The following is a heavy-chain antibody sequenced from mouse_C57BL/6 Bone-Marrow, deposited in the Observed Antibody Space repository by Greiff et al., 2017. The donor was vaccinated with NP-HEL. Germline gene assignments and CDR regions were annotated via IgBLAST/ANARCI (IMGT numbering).Heavy chain of an antibody. CDR2: ISSGGDYI. CDR1: GFTFSSYA. CDR3: TRDYYGSSSYYFDY. J-gene: IGHJ2*01. V-gene: IGHV5-9-1*02. D-gene: IGHD1-1*01. Sequence: EVQLVESGAGLVKPGGSLKLSCAASGFTFSSYAMSWVRQTPEKRLEWVAYISSGGDYIYYADPVTGRFTITRDNARNTLYLQMSRLKSEDTAMYYCTRDYYGSSSYYFDYWDQGTTLTVSS.